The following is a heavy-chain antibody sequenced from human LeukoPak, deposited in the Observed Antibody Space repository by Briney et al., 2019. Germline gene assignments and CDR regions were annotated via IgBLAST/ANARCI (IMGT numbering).Heavy chain of an antibody. Sequence: GGSLRLSCAASGFTFDDYAMHWVRQAPGKGLEWVSGISWNSGSIGYADSVKGRFTISGDNAKNSLYLQMNSLRAEDMALYYCAKSSDFWSGPYWYFDLWGRGTLVTVSS. D-gene: IGHD3-3*01. CDR3: AKSSDFWSGPYWYFDL. V-gene: IGHV3-9*03. CDR1: GFTFDDYA. CDR2: ISWNSGSI. J-gene: IGHJ2*01.